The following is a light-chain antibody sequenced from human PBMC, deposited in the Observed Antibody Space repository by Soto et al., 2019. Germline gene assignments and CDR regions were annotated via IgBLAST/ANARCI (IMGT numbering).Light chain of an antibody. CDR1: QVITND. CDR2: AAS. Sequence: IQMTQSPSSLSASVGDRLSITCRASQVITNDLGWYQQEPGKAPKLLIYAASSLQSGVPSRFSGSGSGTDFTLTISSLQPEDFATYYCQQSYSTPITFGQGTRLEIK. CDR3: QQSYSTPIT. V-gene: IGKV1-39*01. J-gene: IGKJ5*01.